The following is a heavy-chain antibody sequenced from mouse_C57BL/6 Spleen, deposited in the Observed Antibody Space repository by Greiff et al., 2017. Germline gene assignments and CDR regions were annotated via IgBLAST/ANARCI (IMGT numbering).Heavy chain of an antibody. CDR2: IYPGDGDT. V-gene: IGHV1-80*01. CDR3: AGWDMVTTREFAY. CDR1: GYAFSSYW. J-gene: IGHJ3*01. Sequence: VQLVESGAELVKPGASVKISCKASGYAFSSYWMNWVKQRPGKGLEWIGQIYPGDGDTNYNGKFKGKATLTADKSSSTAYMQLSSLTSEDSAVYFCAGWDMVTTREFAYWGQGTLVTVSA. D-gene: IGHD2-2*01.